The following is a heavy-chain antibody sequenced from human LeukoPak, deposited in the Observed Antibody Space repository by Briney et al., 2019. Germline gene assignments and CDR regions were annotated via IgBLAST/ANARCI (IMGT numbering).Heavy chain of an antibody. D-gene: IGHD3-22*01. V-gene: IGHV1-18*01. CDR3: ATRGAHYYDSSGYRPEFGY. CDR1: GYTFTSYG. Sequence: ASVKVSCKASGYTFTSYGISWVRQAPGQGLEWMGWISAYNGNTNYAQKLQGRVTMTTDTSTSTAYMELRSLRSEDTAVYYCATRGAHYYDSSGYRPEFGYWGQGTLVTVSS. J-gene: IGHJ4*02. CDR2: ISAYNGNT.